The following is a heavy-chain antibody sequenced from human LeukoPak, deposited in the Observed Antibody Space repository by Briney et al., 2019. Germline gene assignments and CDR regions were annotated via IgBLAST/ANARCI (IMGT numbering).Heavy chain of an antibody. CDR2: ISLTGRT. Sequence: SETLSLTCTVSGGSIGSRSYYWGWIRQPPGKGLEWIGEISLTGRTNYNPSLNGRVTMSLDESSNQLSLNLTSVTAADTAIYYCSRESGAFCPFGYWGQGTLVIVPS. V-gene: IGHV4-39*07. J-gene: IGHJ4*02. D-gene: IGHD1-26*01. CDR3: SRESGAFCPFGY. CDR1: GGSIGSRSYY.